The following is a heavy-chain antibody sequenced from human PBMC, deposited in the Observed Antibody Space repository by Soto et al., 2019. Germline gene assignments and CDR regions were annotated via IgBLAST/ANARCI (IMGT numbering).Heavy chain of an antibody. V-gene: IGHV5-51*01. D-gene: IGHD2-2*01. Sequence: RGESLKISCKASGYSFTSHWIGWVRQMPGKGLELMGIIYPEDSDTRYSPSFRGQVTISADKSISTAYLQWSSLRASDTAMYYCARPFDTSNWYDFWGRGTLVTVSS. CDR3: ARPFDTSNWYDF. CDR1: GYSFTSHW. CDR2: IYPEDSDT. J-gene: IGHJ5*01.